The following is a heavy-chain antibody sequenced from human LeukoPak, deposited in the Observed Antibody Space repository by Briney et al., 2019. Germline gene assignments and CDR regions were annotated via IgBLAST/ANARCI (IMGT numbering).Heavy chain of an antibody. CDR3: AKDSGRSYDSSGYSAYYFDY. CDR1: GFTFDDYA. D-gene: IGHD3-22*01. J-gene: IGHJ4*02. Sequence: PGRSLRLSCAASGFTFDDYAMHWVRQAPGKGLEWVSGISWNSGSIGYADSVKGRFTISRDNAKNSLYLQMNSLRAEDTALYYCAKDSGRSYDSSGYSAYYFDYWGQGTLVTVSS. CDR2: ISWNSGSI. V-gene: IGHV3-9*01.